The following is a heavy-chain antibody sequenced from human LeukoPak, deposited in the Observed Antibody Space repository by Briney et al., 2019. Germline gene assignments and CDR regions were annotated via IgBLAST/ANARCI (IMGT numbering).Heavy chain of an antibody. CDR1: GYTFTSYY. CDR3: ARELMGAYNWFDP. J-gene: IGHJ5*02. V-gene: IGHV1-46*01. D-gene: IGHD1-26*01. CDR2: INPSGSST. Sequence: ASVKVSCKASGYTFTSYYMHWVRQAPGQGLEWMGIINPSGSSTSYAQKFQGRVTMTRDMSTSTVYMELSTLRSEDTAVYSGARELMGAYNWFDPWNQGTLVTVSS.